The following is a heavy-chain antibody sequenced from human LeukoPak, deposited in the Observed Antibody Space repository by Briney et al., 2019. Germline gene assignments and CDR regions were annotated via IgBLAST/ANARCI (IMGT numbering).Heavy chain of an antibody. Sequence: GSLRLSCAASGFTFSSYAMSWVRQAPGKGLEWVSAISGSGGSTYYADSVKGRFTISRDNSQNTLYLQMNSPRAEDTAVYYCAKDQVGVHYNWGQGTLVTVSS. CDR2: ISGSGGST. J-gene: IGHJ4*02. D-gene: IGHD1-26*01. CDR1: GFTFSSYA. CDR3: AKDQVGVHYN. V-gene: IGHV3-23*01.